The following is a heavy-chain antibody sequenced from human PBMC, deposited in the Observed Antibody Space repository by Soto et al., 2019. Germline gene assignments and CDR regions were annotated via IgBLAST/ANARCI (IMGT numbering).Heavy chain of an antibody. V-gene: IGHV3-23*01. Sequence: EVQLLESGGGLVQPGESLRLSCAASEFTFRNYAMTWVRQAPGKGLEWVSTVSDRGDSTYYADSVKGRFTISRDNSKKIPYLQMNSLRAENTAVYYCAKDGPGRADTITAFSPDYWGQGTLVTVSP. D-gene: IGHD3-3*01. CDR1: EFTFRNYA. J-gene: IGHJ4*02. CDR2: VSDRGDST. CDR3: AKDGPGRADTITAFSPDY.